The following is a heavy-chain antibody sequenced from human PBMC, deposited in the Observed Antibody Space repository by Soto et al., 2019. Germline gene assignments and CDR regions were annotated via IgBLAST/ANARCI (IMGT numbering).Heavy chain of an antibody. CDR2: IYWDDGK. Sequence: SGPTLVNPTQTLTLTCVFSGFSLNTGGVTVGWIRQPPGKALEWVALIYWDDGKRYSPSLKSRLTITKETPRNQVVLTMTNVDPEDTATYFCAHSPAPRVYFQHWGEGTLVTVSS. D-gene: IGHD3-10*01. J-gene: IGHJ1*01. CDR3: AHSPAPRVYFQH. V-gene: IGHV2-5*02. CDR1: GFSLNTGGVT.